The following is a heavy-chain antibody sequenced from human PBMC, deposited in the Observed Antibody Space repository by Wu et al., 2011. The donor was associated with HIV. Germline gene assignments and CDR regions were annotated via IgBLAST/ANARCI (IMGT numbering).Heavy chain of an antibody. D-gene: IGHD1-26*01. CDR3: ARPSGSYYSLEY. CDR1: GYTFTGYY. V-gene: IGHV1-2*02. CDR2: INPNSGGT. J-gene: IGHJ4*02. Sequence: QVQLVQSGAEVKKAGSSVKVSCKASGYTFTGYYMHWVRQAPGQGLEWMGWINPNSGGTNYAQKFQGRVTMARDTSISTAYMELSRLRSDDTAVYYCARPSGSYYSLEYWGQGTLVTVSS.